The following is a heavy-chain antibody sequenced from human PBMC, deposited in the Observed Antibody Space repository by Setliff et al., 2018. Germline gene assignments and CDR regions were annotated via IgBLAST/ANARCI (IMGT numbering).Heavy chain of an antibody. J-gene: IGHJ4*02. CDR1: GDSISSSTYH. D-gene: IGHD2-2*01. CDR2: IYYNGNT. CDR3: RLANCSKNCEEALDY. Sequence: PSETLSLTCTVSGDSISSSTYHWGWIRQSPGKGLEWIGNIYYNGNTNKDPSLKSRVTISVDTSRDQFSLRLSSVTAADTAVYYFRLANCSKNCEEALDYWSQGTLVTVSS. V-gene: IGHV4-39*01.